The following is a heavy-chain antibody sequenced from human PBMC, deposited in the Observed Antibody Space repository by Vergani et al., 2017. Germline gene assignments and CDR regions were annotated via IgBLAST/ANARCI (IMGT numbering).Heavy chain of an antibody. J-gene: IGHJ6*03. CDR2: IYVSGIT. CDR3: ARQKDYYMDV. Sequence: QVQLQESGPGLVKPSQTLSLTCTVSGTSINNDFYYWHWIRQPAGKGLEWIGRIYVSGITDYNSSLQSRVSMSVDTSKNQFSLTLTSVTAADTAVYYCARQKDYYMDVWGKGATVTVS. V-gene: IGHV4-61*02. CDR1: GTSINNDFYY.